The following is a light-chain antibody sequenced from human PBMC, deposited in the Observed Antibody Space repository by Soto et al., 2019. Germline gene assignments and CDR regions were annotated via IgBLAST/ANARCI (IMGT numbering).Light chain of an antibody. CDR1: QSIGNW. CDR2: QAS. V-gene: IGKV1-5*03. J-gene: IGKJ2*01. Sequence: DIQMTQSPSTLSASVGGRVTITCRASQSIGNWLAWYQHKPGKPPKLLIYQASSLEGGVPSRFSASGSGTEFTLTITNLQPDDFATYFCQQCDIYPYTFGQGTKLDVK. CDR3: QQCDIYPYT.